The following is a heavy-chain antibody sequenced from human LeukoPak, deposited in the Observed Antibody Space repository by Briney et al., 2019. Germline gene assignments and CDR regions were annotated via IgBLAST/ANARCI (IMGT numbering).Heavy chain of an antibody. CDR2: IYSGGST. CDR3: AKDIGGIAVLLDAFDI. V-gene: IGHV3-53*05. D-gene: IGHD6-19*01. CDR1: GFTVSSNY. Sequence: GGSLRLSCAASGFTVSSNYMSWVRQAPGKGLEWVSVIYSGGSTYYADSVKGRFTISRDNSKNSLYLQMNSLRTEDTALYYCAKDIGGIAVLLDAFDIWGQGTMVTVSS. J-gene: IGHJ3*02.